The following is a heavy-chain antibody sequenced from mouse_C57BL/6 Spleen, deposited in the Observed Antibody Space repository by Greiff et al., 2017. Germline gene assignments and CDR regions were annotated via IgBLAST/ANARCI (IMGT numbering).Heavy chain of an antibody. D-gene: IGHD2-10*01. CDR2: IYPGDGDT. CDR1: GYAFSSSW. V-gene: IGHV1-82*01. CDR3: ASPSYEREGAMDY. J-gene: IGHJ4*01. Sequence: QVQLKQSGPELVKPGASVKISCKASGYAFSSSWMNWVKQRPGKGLEWIGRIYPGDGDTNYNGKFKGKATLTADKSSSTAYMQLSSLTSEDSAVYFCASPSYEREGAMDYWGQGTSVTVSS.